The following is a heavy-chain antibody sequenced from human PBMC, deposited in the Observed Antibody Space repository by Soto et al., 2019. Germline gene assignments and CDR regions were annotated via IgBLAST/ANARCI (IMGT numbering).Heavy chain of an antibody. V-gene: IGHV3-13*01. CDR2: IGTAGDT. CDR1: GFTFSSYD. J-gene: IGHJ4*02. CDR3: TRGADGFDY. Sequence: GGSLRLSCGASGFTFSSYDLHWVRQATGKGLEWVSGIGTAGDTYYAGSVKGRFIMSRENAKNSLYLQMNSLRAGDTAVYYCTRGADGFDYWGQGT. D-gene: IGHD3-16*01.